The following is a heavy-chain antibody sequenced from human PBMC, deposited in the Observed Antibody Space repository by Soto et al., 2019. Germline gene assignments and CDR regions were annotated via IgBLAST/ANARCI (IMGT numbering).Heavy chain of an antibody. Sequence: EVQLVESGGGLVQPGGSLRLSCAASGFTFSSYWMSWVRQAPGKGLEWVANIKQDGSEKYYVDSVKGRFTISRDNAKXXXXXXMNSLRAEDTAVYYCASPKSNWNRDWGNWYFDLWGRGTLVTVSS. CDR3: ASPKSNWNRDWGNWYFDL. V-gene: IGHV3-7*01. D-gene: IGHD1-1*01. CDR2: IKQDGSEK. J-gene: IGHJ2*01. CDR1: GFTFSSYW.